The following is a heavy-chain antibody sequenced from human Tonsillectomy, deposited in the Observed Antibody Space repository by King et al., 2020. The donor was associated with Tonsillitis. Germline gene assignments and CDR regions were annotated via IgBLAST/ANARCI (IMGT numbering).Heavy chain of an antibody. CDR2: ISAYNGNT. V-gene: IGHV1-18*04. Sequence: QLVQSGAEVKKPGASVKVSCKASGYTFPSYGISWVRQAPGQGLEWRGWISAYNGNTNYAQKFQGRVTMTTDTSTSTAYMELRSLRSDDTAMYYCARGRDPPTTYYYGSSGGYFDYWGQGTLVTVSS. CDR3: ARGRDPPTTYYYGSSGGYFDY. J-gene: IGHJ4*02. CDR1: GYTFPSYG. D-gene: IGHD3-22*01.